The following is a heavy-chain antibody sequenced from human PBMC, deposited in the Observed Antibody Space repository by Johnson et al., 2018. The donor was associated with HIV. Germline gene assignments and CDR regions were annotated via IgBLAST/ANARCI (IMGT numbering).Heavy chain of an antibody. D-gene: IGHD2-15*01. Sequence: QMLLVESGGGVVQPGRSLRLSCAASGFTFSSYAMHWVRQAPGKGLEWVAVISYDGSNKYYADSVKGRFTISRDNSKNTLYLQMNSLRAEDTAVYYCARIGAWQLHRAFDILGQGTMVTVSS. CDR3: ARIGAWQLHRAFDI. CDR1: GFTFSSYA. J-gene: IGHJ3*02. CDR2: ISYDGSNK. V-gene: IGHV3-30-3*01.